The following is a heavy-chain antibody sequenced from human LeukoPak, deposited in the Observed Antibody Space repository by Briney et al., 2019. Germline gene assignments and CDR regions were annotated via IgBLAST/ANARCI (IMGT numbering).Heavy chain of an antibody. CDR3: AREEAPFDY. CDR1: GGSFSGYY. J-gene: IGHJ4*02. CDR2: INHSGST. Sequence: PSETLSLTCAVYGGSFSGYYWSWIPQPPGKGLEWIGEINHSGSTNYNPSLKSRVTISVDTSKNQFSLKLSSVTAADTAVYYCAREEAPFDYWGQGTLVTVSS. V-gene: IGHV4-34*01.